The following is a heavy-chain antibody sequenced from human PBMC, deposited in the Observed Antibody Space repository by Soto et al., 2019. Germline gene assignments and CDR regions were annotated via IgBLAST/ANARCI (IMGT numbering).Heavy chain of an antibody. D-gene: IGHD3-16*01. CDR2: IVPRFGSP. Sequence: QVQLVQSGAEMRKPGSSLRVSCKASGGTFSDYAFSWVRQAPGQGLEWMGGIVPRFGSPNYAQKFGGRVTITADSTSRTVYLALSSLGFDVTAVYFCARDRIQLRLGKYSFNGMDVWGQGTTIIVSS. CDR1: GGTFSDYA. CDR3: ARDRIQLRLGKYSFNGMDV. J-gene: IGHJ6*02. V-gene: IGHV1-69*06.